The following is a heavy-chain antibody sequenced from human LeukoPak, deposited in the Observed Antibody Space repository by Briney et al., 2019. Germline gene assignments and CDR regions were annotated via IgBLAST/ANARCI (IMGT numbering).Heavy chain of an antibody. J-gene: IGHJ4*02. CDR2: INPRGGGT. Sequence: ASVKVSCKASGYTFSGYYMHWVRQAPGQGLEWMGWINPRGGGTNYAQKFQGRVTMTSDTSINTASMELSSLRSDDTAVYYCARDFYYDSSGSFDYWGQGTSVTVSS. V-gene: IGHV1-2*02. CDR3: ARDFYYDSSGSFDY. D-gene: IGHD3-22*01. CDR1: GYTFSGYY.